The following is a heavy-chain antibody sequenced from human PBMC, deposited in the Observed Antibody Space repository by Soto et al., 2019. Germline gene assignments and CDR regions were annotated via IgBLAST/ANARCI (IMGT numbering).Heavy chain of an antibody. CDR3: TRDLPTVTTRYFNY. CDR2: IYYSGST. D-gene: IGHD4-17*01. Sequence: SETLSLTCTVSGGSISSYYWSWIRQPPGKGLEWIGYIYYSGSTNYNPSLKSRVNISVDTSKNQFSLKLSSVTAADTAVYNCTRDLPTVTTRYFNYWGQEPLVTVSS. CDR1: GGSISSYY. J-gene: IGHJ4*02. V-gene: IGHV4-59*01.